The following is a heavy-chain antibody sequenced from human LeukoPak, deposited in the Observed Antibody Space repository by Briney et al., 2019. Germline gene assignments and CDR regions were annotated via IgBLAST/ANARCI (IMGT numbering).Heavy chain of an antibody. V-gene: IGHV3-33*08. CDR1: EFTFSSYS. J-gene: IGHJ4*02. D-gene: IGHD3-10*01. CDR3: AREMGTRDYYGSGSYYFDY. CDR2: IWYDGSNK. Sequence: GGSLRLSCAASEFTFSSYSMNWVRQAPGKGLEWVAVIWYDGSNKYYADSVKGRFTISRDNSKNTLYLQMNSLRAEDTAVYYCAREMGTRDYYGSGSYYFDYWGQGTLVTVSS.